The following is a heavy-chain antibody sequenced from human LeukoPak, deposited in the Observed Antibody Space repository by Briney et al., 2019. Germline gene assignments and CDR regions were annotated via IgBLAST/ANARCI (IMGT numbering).Heavy chain of an antibody. Sequence: GGSLRLSCAASGFTFSSYWMSWVRQAPGKGLERVANINQDGSQKYHVDSVKGRFTISRDNAKKSLYLQMNSLRAEDTAVYYCARGFVVAATDFGYWGQGTLVTVSS. V-gene: IGHV3-7*03. CDR3: ARGFVVAATDFGY. D-gene: IGHD2-15*01. CDR2: INQDGSQK. J-gene: IGHJ4*02. CDR1: GFTFSSYW.